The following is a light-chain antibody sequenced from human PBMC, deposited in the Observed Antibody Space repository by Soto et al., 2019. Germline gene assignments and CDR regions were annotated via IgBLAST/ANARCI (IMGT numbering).Light chain of an antibody. J-gene: IGKJ1*01. V-gene: IGKV4-1*01. CDR2: WAS. CDR3: QQYSTTPVT. Sequence: DIVMTHSPDSLAVSLVDRATINCKSSHSLLHFAWYQQKPGQPPKLLIYWASTRESGVPDRFSGSGSVTDFTLTISSLQAEDVAVYYCQQYSTTPVTFGQGTKVEIK. CDR1: HSLLH.